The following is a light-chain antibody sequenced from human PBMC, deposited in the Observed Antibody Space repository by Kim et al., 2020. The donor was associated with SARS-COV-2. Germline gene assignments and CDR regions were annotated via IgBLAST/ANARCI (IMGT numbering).Light chain of an antibody. CDR2: AAS. J-gene: IGKJ2*01. V-gene: IGKV1-39*01. CDR1: QSISSY. CDR3: QQSYSTPRT. Sequence: DIQMTQSPSSLSASVGDRVTITCRASQSISSYLNWYQQKPGKAPKLLIYAASSLQSGVPSRFSGSGSGTDFTLTISSLQPEDFATYYCQQSYSTPRTFGQGTKLGI.